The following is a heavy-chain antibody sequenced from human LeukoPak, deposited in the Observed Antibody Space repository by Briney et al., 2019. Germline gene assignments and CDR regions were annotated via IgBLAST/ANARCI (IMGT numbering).Heavy chain of an antibody. CDR3: ARDWGYCSGGSCYRGAFDI. D-gene: IGHD2-15*01. Sequence: GASVKVSCKASGGTFSSYAISWVRQAPGQGLEWMGGIIPIFGTANYAQKFQGRVTITADKSTSTAYMEPSSLRSEDTAVYYCARDWGYCSGGSCYRGAFDIWGQGTMVTVSS. V-gene: IGHV1-69*06. CDR1: GGTFSSYA. J-gene: IGHJ3*02. CDR2: IIPIFGTA.